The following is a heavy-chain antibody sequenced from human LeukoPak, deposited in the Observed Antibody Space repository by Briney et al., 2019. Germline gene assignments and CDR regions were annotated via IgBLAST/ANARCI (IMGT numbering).Heavy chain of an antibody. D-gene: IGHD5-12*01. CDR2: ISGSGDST. V-gene: IGHV3-23*01. CDR1: GFTFSNYV. J-gene: IGHJ4*02. Sequence: GGSLRLSCAASGFTFSNYVMSWVRQAPGKGLEWVSLISGSGDSTYYADSVKGRFTISRDKSKNTLYLQMNSLRVEDTAVYYCAKDGYSGYDVFDCWGQGTLVTVSS. CDR3: AKDGYSGYDVFDC.